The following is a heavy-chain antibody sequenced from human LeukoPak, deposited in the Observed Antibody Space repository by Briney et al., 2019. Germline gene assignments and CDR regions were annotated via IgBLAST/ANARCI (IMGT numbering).Heavy chain of an antibody. D-gene: IGHD3-10*01. Sequence: PSQTLSLTCTVSGGSISSGGYYWSWIRQHPGKGLEWIGYIYYSGSTYYNPSLKSRVTISVDTSKNQFSLKLSSVTAADTAVYYCARLVKFTMVRKEELTTGGYYFDYWGQGTLVTVSS. J-gene: IGHJ4*02. V-gene: IGHV4-31*03. CDR3: ARLVKFTMVRKEELTTGGYYFDY. CDR2: IYYSGST. CDR1: GGSISSGGYY.